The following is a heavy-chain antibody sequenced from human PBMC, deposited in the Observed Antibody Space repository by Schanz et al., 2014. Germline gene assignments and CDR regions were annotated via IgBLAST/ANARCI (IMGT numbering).Heavy chain of an antibody. V-gene: IGHV1-3*04. CDR3: ARGIGGYGANNYFDY. J-gene: IGHJ4*02. CDR2: INTGSGDT. CDR1: EYSFTSYS. Sequence: QVHLVQSGAEAKRPGASVKVSCKASEYSFTSYSMHWVRQAPGQRLEWMGWINTGSGDTKYSQNCQGRVTITRDTSASTAYMELSSLRSEDTALYSCARGIGGYGANNYFDYWGQGTLVTVSP. D-gene: IGHD5-12*01.